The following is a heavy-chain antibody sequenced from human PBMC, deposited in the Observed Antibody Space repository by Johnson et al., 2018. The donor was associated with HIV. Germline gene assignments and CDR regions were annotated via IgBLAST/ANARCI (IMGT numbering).Heavy chain of an antibody. CDR3: ARKGDAFDI. V-gene: IGHV3-11*04. CDR1: GFTFDEDD. J-gene: IGHJ3*02. Sequence: QVQLVESGGGVVPPGGSLRLSCAASGFTFDEDDMSWVRQAPGKGLEWLSYISSSGSTIYYADSVKGRFTISRDNAKNSLYLQMNSLRAEDTAVYYCARKGDAFDIWGQGTMVTVSS. CDR2: ISSSGSTI.